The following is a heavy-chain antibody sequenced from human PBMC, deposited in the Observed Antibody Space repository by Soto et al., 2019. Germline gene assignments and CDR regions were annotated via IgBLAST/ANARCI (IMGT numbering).Heavy chain of an antibody. D-gene: IGHD2-2*01. CDR1: GFSLSTSGVA. CDR3: EQGVISCVSTSGYEAPYFGY. V-gene: IGHV2-5*02. CDR2: IYWDDDT. J-gene: IGHJ4*02. Sequence: QITLKESGPTLVKPTQTLTLTCTFSGFSLSTSGVAVGWIRQPPGKALEWLALIYWDDDTRYSPSLKSRLTITRDTSNNQVLLTMTNMDPVDTATYFCEQGVISCVSTSGYEAPYFGYWGQGTLVTVSS.